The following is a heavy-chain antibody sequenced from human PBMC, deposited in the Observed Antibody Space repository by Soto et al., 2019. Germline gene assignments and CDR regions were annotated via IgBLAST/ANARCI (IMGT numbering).Heavy chain of an antibody. J-gene: IGHJ4*02. D-gene: IGHD3-9*01. CDR2: ITPDNGNT. V-gene: IGHV1-3*01. CDR3: ATVLDDILTGTYDY. CDR1: GYTFSTYT. Sequence: ASVKVSCKASGYTFSTYTIHWVRQAPGQSLEWMGWITPDNGNTYFSQKFQGRVTVTRDTSASTAYMELSSLTSEDTAVYYCATVLDDILTGTYDYWGQGTLVTVSS.